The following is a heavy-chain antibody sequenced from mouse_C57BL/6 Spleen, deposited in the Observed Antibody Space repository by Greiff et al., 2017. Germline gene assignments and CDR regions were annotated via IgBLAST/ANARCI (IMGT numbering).Heavy chain of an antibody. CDR1: GYTFTSHW. Sequence: QVQLQQSGPELVRPGASVKLSCTAPGYTFTSHWMPWVRQRPGQGLEWVGEIFPGSGSTYYNEKFKGKATLTVDTSSSTAYMQLSSLTSEDSAVYFCARENWDGSDYYAMDYWGQGTSVTVSA. CDR2: IFPGSGST. D-gene: IGHD4-1*01. V-gene: IGHV1-56*01. CDR3: ARENWDGSDYYAMDY. J-gene: IGHJ4*01.